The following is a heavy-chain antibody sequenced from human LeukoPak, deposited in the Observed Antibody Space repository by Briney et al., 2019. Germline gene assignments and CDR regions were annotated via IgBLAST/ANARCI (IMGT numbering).Heavy chain of an antibody. CDR1: GFTFSIRV. Sequence: GGSLRLSCAASGFTFSIRVMAWVRQAPGKGLEWVSVISGSGSNTKYADSVRGRFTISRDNSKNTLYLQMNSLEAEDTAIYYCTKRLWGVGDGAAPDPIDYWGQGTLVTVSS. V-gene: IGHV3-23*01. D-gene: IGHD2-21*01. CDR3: TKRLWGVGDGAAPDPIDY. J-gene: IGHJ4*02. CDR2: ISGSGSNT.